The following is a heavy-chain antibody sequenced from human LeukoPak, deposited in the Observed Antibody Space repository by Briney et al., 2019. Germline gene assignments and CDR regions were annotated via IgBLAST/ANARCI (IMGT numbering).Heavy chain of an antibody. CDR2: MSPNNGKT. Sequence: ASVRASCKASGYTFSNYDINWVRQATGQGLEWMGWMSPNNGKTGYAQNFQGRVIMTRDTSISTAYMELRRLRIEDTAVYYCARGPPESSSSDSWGQGTLVTVSS. J-gene: IGHJ4*02. D-gene: IGHD6-13*01. V-gene: IGHV1-8*01. CDR1: GYTFSNYD. CDR3: ARGPPESSSSDS.